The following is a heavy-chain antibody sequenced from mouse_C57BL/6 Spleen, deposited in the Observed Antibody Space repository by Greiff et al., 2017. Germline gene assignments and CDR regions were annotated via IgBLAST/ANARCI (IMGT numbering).Heavy chain of an antibody. V-gene: IGHV1-9*01. CDR2: ILPGSGST. CDR1: GYTFTGYW. J-gene: IGHJ1*03. D-gene: IGHD1-1*01. CDR3: ARYSTTTVVATGYFDV. Sequence: QVQLQQSGAELMKPGASVKLSCKATGYTFTGYWIEWVKQRPGHGLEWIGEILPGSGSTNYNEKFKGKATFTADTSSNTAYMQLSSLTTEDSAIYYCARYSTTTVVATGYFDVWGTGTTVTVSS.